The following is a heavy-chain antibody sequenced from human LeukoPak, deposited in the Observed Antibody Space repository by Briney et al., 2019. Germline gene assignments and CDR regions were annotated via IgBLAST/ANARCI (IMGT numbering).Heavy chain of an antibody. J-gene: IGHJ4*02. CDR1: DDSISSISYY. CDR3: TRPGGSGSYWGLIDY. D-gene: IGHD1-26*01. CDR2: ISYTGST. Sequence: PSETLSLSCTVSDDSISSISYYWGWIRQPPGMGLEWIGSISYTGSTYYNPSLKSRVTISVDTSKNPFSLKLSSVNAADSAVYYCTRPGGSGSYWGLIDYWGQGTLVTVSS. V-gene: IGHV4-39*01.